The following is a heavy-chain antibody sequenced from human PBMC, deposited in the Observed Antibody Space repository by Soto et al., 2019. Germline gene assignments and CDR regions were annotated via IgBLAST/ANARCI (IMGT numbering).Heavy chain of an antibody. CDR2: ISSSGSTI. V-gene: IGHV3-48*03. CDR3: AGLITMALDYYGMDV. CDR1: GFTFSSYE. Sequence: GGSLRLSCAASGFTFSSYEMNWVRQAPGKGLEWVSYISSSGSTIYYADSVKGRFTISRDNAKNSLYLQMNSLRAEDTAVYYCAGLITMALDYYGMDVWGQETTVPASS. J-gene: IGHJ6*02. D-gene: IGHD3-10*01.